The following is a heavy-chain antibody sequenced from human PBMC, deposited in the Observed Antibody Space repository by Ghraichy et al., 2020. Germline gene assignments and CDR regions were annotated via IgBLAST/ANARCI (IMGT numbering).Heavy chain of an antibody. D-gene: IGHD4-11*01. J-gene: IGHJ3*01. CDR1: GFNFSSYC. CDR3: ARDRLNRALHDAVDV. CDR2: IWYDAITK. V-gene: IGHV3-33*01. Sequence: GGSLRLSCVASGFNFSSYCMNWVRQAPGKGLEWVAVIWYDAITKHYADSVKGRFTISRDNSKNFLYLEMNSPRAEDTALYYCARDRLNRALHDAVDVWGQGPKVTVSS.